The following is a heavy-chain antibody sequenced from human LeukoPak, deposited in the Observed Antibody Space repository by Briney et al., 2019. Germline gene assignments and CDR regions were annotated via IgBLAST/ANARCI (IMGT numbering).Heavy chain of an antibody. CDR2: ISSSSSYI. D-gene: IGHD5-12*01. CDR3: ASRGYDELDY. Sequence: GGTLRLSCAASGFTFSSYGMSWVRQAPGKGLEWVSSISSSSSYIYYADSVKGRFTISRDNAKNSLYLQMNSLRAEDTAVYYCASRGYDELDYWGQGTLVTVSS. J-gene: IGHJ4*02. CDR1: GFTFSSYG. V-gene: IGHV3-21*01.